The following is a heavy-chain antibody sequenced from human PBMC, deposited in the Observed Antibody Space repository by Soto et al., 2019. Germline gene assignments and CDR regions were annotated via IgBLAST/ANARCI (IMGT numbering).Heavy chain of an antibody. Sequence: EVQLVESGGDLVQRGGSLRLSCAASGFDFGIYSMNWVRQAPGKGLEWISYINGSSTTLYYADSVRGRFIISRDNAENSLYLQMNSLRDDDTAVYFCARGDRFRCNGGHYFSDGLFLSWGQGTLVTVSP. CDR3: ARGDRFRCNGGHYFSDGLFLS. CDR2: INGSSTTL. J-gene: IGHJ5*02. D-gene: IGHD2-21*02. V-gene: IGHV3-48*02. CDR1: GFDFGIYS.